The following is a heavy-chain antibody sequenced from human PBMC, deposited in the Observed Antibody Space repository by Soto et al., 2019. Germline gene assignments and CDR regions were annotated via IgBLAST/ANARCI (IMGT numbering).Heavy chain of an antibody. V-gene: IGHV4-39*01. CDR2: IYYGGRT. J-gene: IGHJ5*02. Sequence: SETLSLTCTVSGGSISSSSYYWGWIRQPPGKGLEWIGSIYYGGRTYYNPSLTSPVTISVDTSKNQFSLNLRSVTAADTAVYFFVRRGRTSNGDWFDLWGQGILVTVS. CDR3: VRRGRTSNGDWFDL. CDR1: GGSISSSSYY. D-gene: IGHD3-3*02.